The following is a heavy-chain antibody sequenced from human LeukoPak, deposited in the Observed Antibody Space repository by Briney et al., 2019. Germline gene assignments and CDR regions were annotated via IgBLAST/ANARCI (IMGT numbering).Heavy chain of an antibody. Sequence: SETLSLTCTVSGGSISSYYWSWIRQPPGKGLEWIGYIYYSGSTTYNPSLKSRVTISVDTSKNQFSLKLSSVTAADTAVYYCARGFAYGDTGSFDYWGQGALVTVSS. V-gene: IGHV4-59*01. CDR3: ARGFAYGDTGSFDY. J-gene: IGHJ4*02. CDR2: IYYSGST. CDR1: GGSISSYY. D-gene: IGHD4-17*01.